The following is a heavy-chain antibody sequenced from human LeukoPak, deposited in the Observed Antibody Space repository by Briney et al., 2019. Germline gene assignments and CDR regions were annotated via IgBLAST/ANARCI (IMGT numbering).Heavy chain of an antibody. CDR1: GFTFSSYA. Sequence: GGSLRLSCAASGFTFSSYAMSWVRQAPGKGLEWVSYISSSGSTIYYADSVKGRFTISRDNAKNSLYLQMNSLRAEDTAVYYCARDCSGGSCRYGMDVWGQGTTVTVSS. CDR3: ARDCSGGSCRYGMDV. V-gene: IGHV3-48*04. D-gene: IGHD2-15*01. CDR2: ISSSGSTI. J-gene: IGHJ6*02.